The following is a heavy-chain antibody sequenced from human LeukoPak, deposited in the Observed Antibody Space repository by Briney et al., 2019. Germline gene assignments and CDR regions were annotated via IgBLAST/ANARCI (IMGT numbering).Heavy chain of an antibody. CDR2: INHSGST. CDR1: GGSISSSSYY. Sequence: SETLSLTCTVSGGSISSSSYYWGWIRQPPGKGLEWIGEINHSGSTNYNPSLKSRVTISVDTSKNQFSLKLSSVTAADTAVYYCARHGTPLRYGSGNYYKGAPFDYWGQGTLVTVSS. V-gene: IGHV4-39*01. CDR3: ARHGTPLRYGSGNYYKGAPFDY. D-gene: IGHD3-10*01. J-gene: IGHJ4*02.